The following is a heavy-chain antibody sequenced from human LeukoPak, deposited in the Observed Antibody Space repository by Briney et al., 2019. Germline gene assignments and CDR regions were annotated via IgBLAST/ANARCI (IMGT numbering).Heavy chain of an antibody. V-gene: IGHV3-23*01. CDR2: ISGSGGST. Sequence: GGSLRLSCAASGFTFSSYAMSWVRQAPGKGLEWVSAISGSGGSTYYADSVKGRFTISRDNAKNSLYLQMNSLRAEDTAVYYCARGRKGIVVVPAANWFDPWGQGTLVTVSS. CDR1: GFTFSSYA. J-gene: IGHJ5*02. CDR3: ARGRKGIVVVPAANWFDP. D-gene: IGHD2-2*01.